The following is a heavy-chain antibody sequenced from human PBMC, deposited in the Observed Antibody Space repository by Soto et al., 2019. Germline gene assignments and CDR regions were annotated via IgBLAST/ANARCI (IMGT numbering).Heavy chain of an antibody. CDR2: IVVISNTA. CDR3: ARAIKRWEVNYYFDY. V-gene: IGHV1-69*06. J-gene: IGHJ4*02. D-gene: IGHD1-26*01. Sequence: QVVLLQSGAEVKEPGSSVRVSCEVSGSTFNNFAFSWVRQALGHGPEWMGGIVVISNTADYSQRFQDRVTITADTSTNTLYMELGSLTFEDTAVYYCARAIKRWEVNYYFDYWGQGTLVTVSS. CDR1: GSTFNNFA.